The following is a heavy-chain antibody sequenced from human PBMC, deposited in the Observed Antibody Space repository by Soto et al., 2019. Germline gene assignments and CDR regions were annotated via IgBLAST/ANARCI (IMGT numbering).Heavy chain of an antibody. V-gene: IGHV3-30-3*01. J-gene: IGHJ6*02. CDR1: GFTFSSYA. D-gene: IGHD2-2*01. CDR2: ISYDGSNK. CDR3: ARDRCISTSCYAGRYYGMDV. Sequence: QVQLVESGGGVVQPGRSLRLSCAASGFTFSSYAMHWVRQAPGKGLEWVAVISYDGSNKYYADSVKGRFTISRDNSQNTLYLQMNSLRAEDTAVYYCARDRCISTSCYAGRYYGMDVWGQGTTVTVSS.